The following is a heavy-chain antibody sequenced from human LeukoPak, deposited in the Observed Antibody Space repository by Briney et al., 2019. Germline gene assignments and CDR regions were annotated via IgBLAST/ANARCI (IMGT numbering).Heavy chain of an antibody. Sequence: SGGSLRPSCAASGFTVSSSYMSWVRQAPGKGLEWVSVIYSGGNTDYADSVKGRFTISRDNSKNTLYLQMNSLRAEDTAVYYCARVVDSSGYYWGQGTLVTVSS. D-gene: IGHD3-22*01. CDR1: GFTVSSSY. CDR2: IYSGGNT. J-gene: IGHJ4*02. V-gene: IGHV3-53*01. CDR3: ARVVDSSGYY.